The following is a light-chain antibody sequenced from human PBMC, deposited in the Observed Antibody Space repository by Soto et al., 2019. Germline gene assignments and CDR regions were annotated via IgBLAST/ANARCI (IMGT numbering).Light chain of an antibody. CDR1: SSDVGGYNY. V-gene: IGLV2-14*01. Sequence: QSALTQPASVSGSPGQSISISCTGTSSDVGGYNYVSWYQQHPDKAPKLMIYEVTNRPSGVSNRFSGSKSANTASLTISGLXXXDXADYYCSSYTRSNTWVFGGGTKVTVL. J-gene: IGLJ3*02. CDR2: EVT. CDR3: SSYTRSNTWV.